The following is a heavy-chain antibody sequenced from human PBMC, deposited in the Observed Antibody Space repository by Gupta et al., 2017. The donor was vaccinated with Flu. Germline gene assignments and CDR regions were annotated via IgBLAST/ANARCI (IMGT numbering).Heavy chain of an antibody. V-gene: IGHV1-18*01. CDR1: GYTFTSYG. Sequence: QVQLVQSGAEVKKPGASVKVSCKASGYTFTSYGISWVRQSPGQGLEWMGWISAYNGNTNYAQKLQGRVTMTTDTSTSTAYMELRSLRSDDTAVYYCARDLYYDFWSGYYTPPDYWGQGTLVTVSS. CDR2: ISAYNGNT. J-gene: IGHJ4*02. D-gene: IGHD3-3*01. CDR3: ARDLYYDFWSGYYTPPDY.